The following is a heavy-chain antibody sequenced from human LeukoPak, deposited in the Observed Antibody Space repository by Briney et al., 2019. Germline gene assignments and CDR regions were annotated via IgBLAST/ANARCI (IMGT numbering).Heavy chain of an antibody. Sequence: QPGGSLRLSCAASGFTFSSYAMHWVRQAPGKGLEWVAVISYDGSNKYYADSVKGRFTISRDNSKNTLYLQMNSLRAEDTAVYYCARGLIVVVPGSNGDALDIWGQGTMVTVSS. D-gene: IGHD2-2*01. CDR3: ARGLIVVVPGSNGDALDI. J-gene: IGHJ3*02. V-gene: IGHV3-30-3*01. CDR2: ISYDGSNK. CDR1: GFTFSSYA.